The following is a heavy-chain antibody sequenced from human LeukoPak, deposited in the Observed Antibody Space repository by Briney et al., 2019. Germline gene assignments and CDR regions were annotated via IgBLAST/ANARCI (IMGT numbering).Heavy chain of an antibody. CDR1: GGAITNYY. Sequence: SETLSLTCGVSGGAITNYYWNWIRQAPGKGLEWLGYIYYTGSTTYNPSVKSRITISLDTSKKQISLKLRSVTAADTAVYYCASRLRPADAFDIWGQGTMVTVSS. V-gene: IGHV4-59*01. CDR2: IYYTGST. CDR3: ASRLRPADAFDI. D-gene: IGHD1-14*01. J-gene: IGHJ3*02.